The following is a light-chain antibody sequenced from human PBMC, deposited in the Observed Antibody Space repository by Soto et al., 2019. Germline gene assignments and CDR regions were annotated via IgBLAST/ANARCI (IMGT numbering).Light chain of an antibody. CDR1: QSISSW. CDR3: QQYSTYPYI. V-gene: IGKV1-5*01. Sequence: DIQITQSPSTLSASVGDRVTITCRASQSISSWLAWYQQKPGKAPKILIYDASSLESGVPSRFSGGGIGTEFSLSISSLQPDDVETDDCQQYSTYPYIFGQGTKVDIK. CDR2: DAS. J-gene: IGKJ2*01.